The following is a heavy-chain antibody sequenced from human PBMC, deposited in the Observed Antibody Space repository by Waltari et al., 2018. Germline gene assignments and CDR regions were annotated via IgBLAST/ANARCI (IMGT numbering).Heavy chain of an antibody. CDR2: IIPIFGTA. Sequence: QVQLVHSGAEVKKPGSSVKVSCKASGGTFSSYAISWVRQAPGQGLEWRGRIIPIFGTANYAQKFQDRVTITADKSTSTAYMELSSLRSEDTAVYYCARIAAAGTLIDYWGQGTLVTVSS. J-gene: IGHJ4*02. D-gene: IGHD6-13*01. CDR3: ARIAAAGTLIDY. CDR1: GGTFSSYA. V-gene: IGHV1-69*14.